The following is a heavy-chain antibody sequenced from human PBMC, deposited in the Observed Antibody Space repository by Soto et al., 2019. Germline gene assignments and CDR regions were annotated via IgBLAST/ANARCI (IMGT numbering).Heavy chain of an antibody. V-gene: IGHV3-11*01. D-gene: IGHD2-2*01. CDR3: ASYIGYGSSTTCGFDY. J-gene: IGHJ4*02. CDR2: ISSSGSTI. CDR1: GFTFSDYY. Sequence: QVQLVESGGGLVKPGGSLRLSCAASGFTFSDYYMSWIRQAPGKGLEWVSYISSSGSTIYYADSVKGRFTVSRDNAKNSLYPQMNSLRAEDTAVYYCASYIGYGSSTTCGFDYWGQGTLVTVSS.